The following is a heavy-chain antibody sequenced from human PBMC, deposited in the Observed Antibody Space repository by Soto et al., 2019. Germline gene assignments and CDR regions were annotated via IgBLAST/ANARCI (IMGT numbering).Heavy chain of an antibody. CDR2: FNAGSGNT. J-gene: IGHJ4*02. V-gene: IGHV1-3*01. CDR3: ARERTRTKAPDY. D-gene: IGHD1-1*01. CDR1: GYTFTSYS. Sequence: GASVKVSCKASGYTFTSYSMHWVRQAPGQRLEWMGWFNAGSGNTKYSQKFQGRVTITRDTSATTAYMELSSLRYEDTAVYYCARERTRTKAPDYWGQGTLVTV.